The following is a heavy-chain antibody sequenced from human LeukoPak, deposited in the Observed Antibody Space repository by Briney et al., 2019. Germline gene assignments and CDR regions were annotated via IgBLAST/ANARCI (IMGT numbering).Heavy chain of an antibody. CDR1: GGPISSGSYY. CDR3: ARDPVGRRWPYCYDSSRSQAPWYFDL. J-gene: IGHJ2*01. CDR2: IYTSGST. D-gene: IGHD3-22*01. V-gene: IGHV4-61*02. Sequence: SETLSLTCTVSGGPISSGSYYWSWIRQPAGKGLEWIGRIYTSGSTNYNPSLKSRVTISVDTSKNQFSLKLSSVTAADTAVYYCARDPVGRRWPYCYDSSRSQAPWYFDLWGRGTLVTVSS.